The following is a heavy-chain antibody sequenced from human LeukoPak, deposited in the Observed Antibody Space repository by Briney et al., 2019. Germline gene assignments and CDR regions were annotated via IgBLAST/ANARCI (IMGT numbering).Heavy chain of an antibody. CDR2: IRYDGSNK. D-gene: IGHD3-10*01. Sequence: GGSLRLSCAASGFTFSSYVMHWVRQAPGKGLEWVAFIRYDGSNKYYAESVKGRFTISRDNSKNTLYLQMSSLRTEDTAVYYCAKDPRGYGSGSYWADYYYYYMDVWGKGTTVTISS. J-gene: IGHJ6*03. V-gene: IGHV3-30*02. CDR3: AKDPRGYGSGSYWADYYYYYMDV. CDR1: GFTFSSYV.